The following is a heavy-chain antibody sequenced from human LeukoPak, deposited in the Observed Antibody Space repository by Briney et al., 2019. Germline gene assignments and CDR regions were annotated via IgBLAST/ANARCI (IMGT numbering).Heavy chain of an antibody. V-gene: IGHV3-7*03. J-gene: IGHJ4*02. Sequence: GGSLRLSCAASGFTFSTSWMTWVRQAPGKGREWVANIKQDGSDKYYMDSVKGRFTISRDNAKNSLYLQMNSLRAEDTAVYYCAKDRGWFRFDYWGQGTLVTVSS. CDR2: IKQDGSDK. CDR3: AKDRGWFRFDY. CDR1: GFTFSTSW. D-gene: IGHD6-19*01.